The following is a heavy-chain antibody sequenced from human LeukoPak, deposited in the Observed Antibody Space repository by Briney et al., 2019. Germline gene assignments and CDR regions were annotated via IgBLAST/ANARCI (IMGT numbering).Heavy chain of an antibody. CDR3: ATDSYYDSSGWRLT. CDR1: GYTFTGYY. V-gene: IGHV1-2*02. Sequence: VASVKVSCKASGYTFTGYYMHWVRQAPGQGLEWMGWINPNSGGTNYAQKFQGRVTITADTSTDTAYMELSSLRSEDTAVYYCATDSYYDSSGWRLTWGQGTLVTVSS. CDR2: INPNSGGT. D-gene: IGHD3-22*01. J-gene: IGHJ5*02.